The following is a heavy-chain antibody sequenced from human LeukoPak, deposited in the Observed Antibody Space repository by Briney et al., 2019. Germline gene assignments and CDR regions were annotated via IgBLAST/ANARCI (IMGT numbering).Heavy chain of an antibody. V-gene: IGHV1-18*01. Sequence: GESLKISCKASGYTFTSYGISWVRQAPGQGLEWMGWISAYNGNTNYAQKLQGRVTMTTDTSTSTAYMELRSLRSDDTAVYYCARDRADYYDSRNPDYWGQGTLVTVSS. J-gene: IGHJ4*02. CDR3: ARDRADYYDSRNPDY. CDR1: GYTFTSYG. D-gene: IGHD3-22*01. CDR2: ISAYNGNT.